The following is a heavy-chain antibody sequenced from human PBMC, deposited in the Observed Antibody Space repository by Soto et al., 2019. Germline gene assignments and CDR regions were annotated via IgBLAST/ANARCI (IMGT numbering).Heavy chain of an antibody. CDR2: IYYSGRA. CDR1: GGSITSSSYY. CDR3: ARQKDYYDTSGDSYFDY. V-gene: IGHV4-39*01. Sequence: PSETLSLTCTVSGGSITSSSYYWGWIRQPPGKGLEWIGSIYYSGRAYYSPSLKSRVTISVDTSKNQFSLRLSSVTAADTAVYYCARQKDYYDTSGDSYFDYWGQGTLVTVSS. D-gene: IGHD3-22*01. J-gene: IGHJ4*02.